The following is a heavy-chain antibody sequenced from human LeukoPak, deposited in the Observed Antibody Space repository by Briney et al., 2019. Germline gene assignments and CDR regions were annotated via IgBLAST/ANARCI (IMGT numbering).Heavy chain of an antibody. Sequence: GGALRLSCAASGFTFSSSGMHWVRQAPGKGLEWVALIWYDGSNKYYADSVKGRFTISRDNSKNTLSLQMNSLRAEDTAIYYCARDPGGSGYSFDSWGQGTLVTVSS. CDR2: IWYDGSNK. J-gene: IGHJ4*02. V-gene: IGHV3-33*01. CDR3: ARDPGGSGYSFDS. D-gene: IGHD6-19*01. CDR1: GFTFSSSG.